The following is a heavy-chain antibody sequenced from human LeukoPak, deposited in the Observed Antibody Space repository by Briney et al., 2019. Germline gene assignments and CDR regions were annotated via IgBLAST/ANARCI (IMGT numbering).Heavy chain of an antibody. V-gene: IGHV3-49*04. CDR2: IRSKAYGGTT. CDR1: GFTFGDYA. D-gene: IGHD3-9*01. Sequence: GGSLRLSCIASGFTFGDYAMSWVRQAPGKGLEWVGFIRSKAYGGTTGYAASVKGRFTISRDDSKSIAYLQMNSLKTEDTAVYYCTRDRDILTGYNQESFDYWGQGTLVTVSS. J-gene: IGHJ4*02. CDR3: TRDRDILTGYNQESFDY.